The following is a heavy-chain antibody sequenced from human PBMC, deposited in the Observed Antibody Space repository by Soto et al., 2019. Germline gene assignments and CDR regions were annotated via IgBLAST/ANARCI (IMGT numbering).Heavy chain of an antibody. J-gene: IGHJ2*01. V-gene: IGHV1-46*01. CDR3: AKHLDL. Sequence: ASVKVSCKGSGYTITKSYLHSLRQSPAQEHEWMGIVNPNGGSTNYAQNFKGRITISRDTSTSTVYMDLSSLRSEDTAVYYCAKHLDL. CDR2: VNPNGGST. CDR1: GYTITKSY.